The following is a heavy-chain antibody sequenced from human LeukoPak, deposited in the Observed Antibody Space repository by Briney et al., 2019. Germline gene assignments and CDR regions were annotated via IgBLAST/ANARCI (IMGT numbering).Heavy chain of an antibody. CDR1: GGSISSYY. CDR2: IYYSGST. J-gene: IGHJ3*02. CDR3: ASLQPSEPYYDSSGDAFDI. Sequence: PSETLSLTCTVSGGSISSYYWSWIRQPPGKGLEWIGYIYYSGSTNYNPSPKSRVTISVDTSKNQFSLKLSSVTAADTAVYYCASLQPSEPYYDSSGDAFDIWGQGTMVTVSS. V-gene: IGHV4-59*01. D-gene: IGHD3-22*01.